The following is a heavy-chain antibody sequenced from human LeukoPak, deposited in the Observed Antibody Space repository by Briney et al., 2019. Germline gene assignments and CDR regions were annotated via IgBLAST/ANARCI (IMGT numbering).Heavy chain of an antibody. CDR3: ARGTNDWKGIDY. J-gene: IGHJ4*02. D-gene: IGHD1-1*01. CDR2: ISGDGKIT. CDR1: GFTFSGYW. V-gene: IGHV3-74*03. Sequence: PGGSLILSCAASGFTFSGYWMHWVRQGPGKGLVWVSKISGDGKITTYADSVKGRFTISRDNAKNTLYLQLNSLRAEDTAVYYCARGTNDWKGIDYWGQGPQFTVSS.